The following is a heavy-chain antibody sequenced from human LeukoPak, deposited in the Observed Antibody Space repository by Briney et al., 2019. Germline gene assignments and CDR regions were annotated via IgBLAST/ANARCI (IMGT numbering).Heavy chain of an antibody. CDR2: INPNSGGT. D-gene: IGHD2-2*01. CDR1: GYTFTGYY. V-gene: IGHV1-2*02. Sequence: ASVKVSCKASGYTFTGYYMHWVRQAPGQGLEWMGWINPNSGGTNYARKFQGRVTMTRDTSISTAYMELSRLRSDDTAVYYCAREPYCSSTSCSETDWGQGTLVTVSS. J-gene: IGHJ4*02. CDR3: AREPYCSSTSCSETD.